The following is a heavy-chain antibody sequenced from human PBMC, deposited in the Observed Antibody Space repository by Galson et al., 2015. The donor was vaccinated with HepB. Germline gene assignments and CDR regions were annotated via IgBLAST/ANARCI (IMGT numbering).Heavy chain of an antibody. J-gene: IGHJ3*02. CDR1: GFTFSSYA. Sequence: SLRLSCAASGFTFSSYAMHWVRQAPGKGLEYVSAISSNGGSTYYANSVKGRFTISRDNSKNTLYLQMGSLRAEDMAVYYCARAPLGYCSGGSCYSGDAFDIWGQGTMVTVSS. D-gene: IGHD2-15*01. V-gene: IGHV3-64*01. CDR3: ARAPLGYCSGGSCYSGDAFDI. CDR2: ISSNGGST.